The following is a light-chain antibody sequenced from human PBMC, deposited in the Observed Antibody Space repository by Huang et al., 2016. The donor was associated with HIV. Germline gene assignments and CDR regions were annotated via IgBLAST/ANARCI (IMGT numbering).Light chain of an antibody. Sequence: EIVMTQSPATLSVSPGERATLSCRASQGVGTNLCWYQQKPGQAPRLLIYGASNRATGIPARFSGRGSGTEFTLTISSLQSEDCAVYYCEQYNNWPPEITFGGGTKVEIK. J-gene: IGKJ4*01. CDR1: QGVGTN. CDR2: GAS. V-gene: IGKV3-15*01. CDR3: EQYNNWPPEIT.